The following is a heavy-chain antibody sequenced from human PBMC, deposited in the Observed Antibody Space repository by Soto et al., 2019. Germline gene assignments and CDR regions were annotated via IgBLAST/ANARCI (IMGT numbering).Heavy chain of an antibody. V-gene: IGHV3-33*01. D-gene: IGHD3-3*01. CDR1: GFTFSSYG. CDR3: ARDRGYDFWSGYYTGLNYYYYGMDV. J-gene: IGHJ6*02. CDR2: IWYDGSNK. Sequence: TGGSLRLSCAASGFTFSSYGMHWVRQAPGKGLEWVAVIWYDGSNKYYADSVKGRFTISRDNSKNTLYLQMNSLRAEDTAVYYCARDRGYDFWSGYYTGLNYYYYGMDVWGQGTTVTVSS.